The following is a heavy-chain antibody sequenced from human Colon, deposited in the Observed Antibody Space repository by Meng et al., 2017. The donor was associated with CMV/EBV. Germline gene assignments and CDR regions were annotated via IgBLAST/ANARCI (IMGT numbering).Heavy chain of an antibody. CDR3: AREGFSNFDY. D-gene: IGHD4-11*01. CDR2: ISSDGNIK. J-gene: IGHJ4*02. CDR1: GFTFNTFW. Sequence: GGSLRLSCAASGFTFNTFWMTWVRQAPGKGLEWVALISSDGNIKYYADSVKGRFNISRDNSKNTLWLQMHSLRLEDTALYYCAREGFSNFDYWGQGTLVTVSS. V-gene: IGHV3-30*03.